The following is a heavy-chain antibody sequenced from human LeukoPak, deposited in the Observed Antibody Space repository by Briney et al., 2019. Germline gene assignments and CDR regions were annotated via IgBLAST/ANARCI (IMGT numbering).Heavy chain of an antibody. J-gene: IGHJ6*02. V-gene: IGHV4-4*02. CDR3: VRDLVATIDHYYYGMDV. CDR2: IYNSVRT. CDR1: GDSISSSNW. D-gene: IGHD5-12*01. Sequence: PSGTLSLTCAVSGDSISSSNWWSWVRQPPGKGLEWIGYIYNSVRTNYNPSLKSRVTISVDTSKNQLSLKLSSVTAADTAVYFCVRDLVATIDHYYYGMDVWGQGTTVTVSS.